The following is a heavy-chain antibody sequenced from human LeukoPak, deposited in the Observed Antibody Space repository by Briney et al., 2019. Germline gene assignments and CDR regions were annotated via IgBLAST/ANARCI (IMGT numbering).Heavy chain of an antibody. J-gene: IGHJ4*02. Sequence: QPGGSLRLSCAASEFTFSSYEMHWVRQAPGKGLEWVSYISSSGSTKYYADSVKGRFTISRDNAKNSLYLQMNSLRAEDTAVYYCARDFRGVTGTTLDYWGQGTLVTVSS. CDR2: ISSSGSTK. D-gene: IGHD1-20*01. CDR1: EFTFSSYE. V-gene: IGHV3-48*03. CDR3: ARDFRGVTGTTLDY.